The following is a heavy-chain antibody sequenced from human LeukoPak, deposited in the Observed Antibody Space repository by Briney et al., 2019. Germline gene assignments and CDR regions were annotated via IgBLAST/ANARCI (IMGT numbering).Heavy chain of an antibody. Sequence: PSETLSLTCAVYGGSFSGYYWSWIRQPPGKGLEWIGEINHSGSTNYNPSLKSRVTISVGASKNQFSLKLSSVTAADTAVYYCASGRYIDYWGQGTLVTVSS. V-gene: IGHV4-34*01. J-gene: IGHJ4*02. CDR1: GGSFSGYY. CDR3: ASGRYIDY. D-gene: IGHD3-9*01. CDR2: INHSGST.